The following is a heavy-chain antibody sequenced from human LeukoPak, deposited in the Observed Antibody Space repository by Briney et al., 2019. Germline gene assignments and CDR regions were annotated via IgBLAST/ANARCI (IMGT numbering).Heavy chain of an antibody. Sequence: PGRSLRLSCATSGFTFSTYDMHWVRQAPAKGLEWVAVIWYDGSNKNYADSVKGRFTISRDNSKNTLFLQMNSLRAEDTAVYYCATPLPYCSGGTCYSLDYWGQGTLVTVSS. J-gene: IGHJ4*02. V-gene: IGHV3-33*01. CDR1: GFTFSTYD. CDR2: IWYDGSNK. D-gene: IGHD2-15*01. CDR3: ATPLPYCSGGTCYSLDY.